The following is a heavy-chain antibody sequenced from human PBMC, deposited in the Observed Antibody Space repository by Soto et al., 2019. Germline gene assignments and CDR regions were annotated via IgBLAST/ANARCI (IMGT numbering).Heavy chain of an antibody. CDR3: ARFGLRFLDWLPTYYFDY. V-gene: IGHV1-3*01. D-gene: IGHD3-9*01. Sequence: ASVKVSCKASGYTFTSYAIHWVRQAPGQRLEWMGWINAYNANTEFSQKFQGRVTITRDTSANTAYMELSSLRSEDTAVFYCARFGLRFLDWLPTYYFDYWGQGTLVTVSS. CDR1: GYTFTSYA. J-gene: IGHJ4*02. CDR2: INAYNANT.